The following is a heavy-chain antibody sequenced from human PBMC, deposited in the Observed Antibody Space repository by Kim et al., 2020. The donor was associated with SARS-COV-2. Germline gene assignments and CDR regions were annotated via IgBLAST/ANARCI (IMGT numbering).Heavy chain of an antibody. V-gene: IGHV3-11*01. J-gene: IGHJ6*02. CDR1: GFTFSDYY. D-gene: IGHD3-10*01. Sequence: GGSLRLSCAASGFTFSDYYMSWIRQAPGKGLEWVSYISSSGSTIYYADSVKGRFTISRDNAKNSLYLQMNSLRAEDTAVYYCARVLKHFGVWRDYYYGMDVWGQGTTVTVSS. CDR2: ISSSGSTI. CDR3: ARVLKHFGVWRDYYYGMDV.